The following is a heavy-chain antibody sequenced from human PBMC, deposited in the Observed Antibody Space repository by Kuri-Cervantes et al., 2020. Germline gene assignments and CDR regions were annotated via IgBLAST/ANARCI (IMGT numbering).Heavy chain of an antibody. CDR3: AKDMDSSSWYGEYFQH. Sequence: ASVKVSCKASGYTFTKHYIYWVRQAPGQGLEWVGIINAGGDNRKYAEKFQRRVTMTRDTSTSTVYMELNSLRTADTAVYYCAKDMDSSSWYGEYFQHWGQGTLVTVSS. J-gene: IGHJ1*01. CDR2: INAGGDNR. V-gene: IGHV1-46*01. D-gene: IGHD6-13*01. CDR1: GYTFTKHY.